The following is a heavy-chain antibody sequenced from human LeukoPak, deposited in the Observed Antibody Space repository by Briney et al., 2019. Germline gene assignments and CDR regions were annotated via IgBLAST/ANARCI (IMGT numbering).Heavy chain of an antibody. CDR3: ARDGHYYDFWSGYPTHYYYYYMDV. J-gene: IGHJ6*03. CDR2: IIPIFGTA. Sequence: SVKVSCKASGGTFTSYAISWVRQAPGQGLEWMGGIIPIFGTANYAQKFQGRVTITADESTSTAYMELSSMRSEDTAVYYCARDGHYYDFWSGYPTHYYYYYMDVWGKGTTVTVSS. D-gene: IGHD3-3*01. CDR1: GGTFTSYA. V-gene: IGHV1-69*13.